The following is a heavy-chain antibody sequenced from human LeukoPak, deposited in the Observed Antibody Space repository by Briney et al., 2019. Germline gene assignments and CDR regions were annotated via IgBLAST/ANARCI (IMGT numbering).Heavy chain of an antibody. CDR1: GGSISSYY. J-gene: IGHJ6*02. CDR2: IYYSGST. Sequence: SETLSLTSTVSGGSISSYYWSWIRQPPGKGLEWIGYIYYSGSTNYNPSLKSRVTISVDTSKNQFSLKLSSVTAADTAVYYCARDRGPWGITYYGMDVWGQGTTVTVSS. V-gene: IGHV4-59*01. D-gene: IGHD3-16*01. CDR3: ARDRGPWGITYYGMDV.